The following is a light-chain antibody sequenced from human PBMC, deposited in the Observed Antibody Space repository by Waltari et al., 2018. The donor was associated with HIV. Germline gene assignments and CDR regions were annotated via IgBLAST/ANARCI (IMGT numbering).Light chain of an antibody. J-gene: IGKJ3*01. CDR2: GAS. V-gene: IGKV3-15*01. CDR1: QSVSSN. Sequence: EIVMTQSPAHLSVSPGERATLPCRASQSVSSNLAWYQQKPGQAPRLLIYGASTRATGIPARFSGSGSGTEFTLTISSLQSEDFAVYYCQQYNNWPPLFTFGPGTKVDIK. CDR3: QQYNNWPPLFT.